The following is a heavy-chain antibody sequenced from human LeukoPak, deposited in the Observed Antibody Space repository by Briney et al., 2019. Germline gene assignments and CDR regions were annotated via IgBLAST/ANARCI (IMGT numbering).Heavy chain of an antibody. V-gene: IGHV4-59*01. CDR1: GGSISSYY. J-gene: IGHJ4*02. D-gene: IGHD5-18*01. CDR3: ARGDTYGHY. Sequence: TSETLSLTCTVSGGSISSYYWSWIRQPPGKGLEWIGYIYYSGSTNYNPSLKSRVTISVDTSKNQFSLKLGSVTAADTAFYYCARGDTYGHYWGQGTQVTVSS. CDR2: IYYSGST.